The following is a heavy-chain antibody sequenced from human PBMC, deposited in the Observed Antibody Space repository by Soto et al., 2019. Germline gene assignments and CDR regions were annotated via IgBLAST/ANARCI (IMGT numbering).Heavy chain of an antibody. CDR3: ARERVLRFLEWQRNWFDP. Sequence: QVQLQESGPGLVKPSQTLSLTCTVSGGSISSGDYYWSWIRQPPGKGLEWIWYIYYSGSTYYNPSLKSRVTISVDTSKNQFSLKLSSVTAADTAVYYCARERVLRFLEWQRNWFDPWGQGTLVTVSS. J-gene: IGHJ5*02. CDR2: IYYSGST. CDR1: GGSISSGDYY. D-gene: IGHD3-3*01. V-gene: IGHV4-30-4*01.